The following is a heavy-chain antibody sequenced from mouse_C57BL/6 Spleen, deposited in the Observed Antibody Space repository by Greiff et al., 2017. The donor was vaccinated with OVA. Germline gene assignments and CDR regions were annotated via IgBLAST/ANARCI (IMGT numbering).Heavy chain of an antibody. J-gene: IGHJ2*01. Sequence: LQESGPELVKPGASVKLSCKASGYTFTSYDINWVKQRPGQGLEWIGWIYPRDGSTKYNEKFKGKATLTVDTSSSTAYMELHSLTSEDSAVYFCARRDYYGSSYLYYFDYWGQGTTLTVSS. V-gene: IGHV1-85*01. CDR2: IYPRDGST. CDR1: GYTFTSYD. D-gene: IGHD1-1*01. CDR3: ARRDYYGSSYLYYFDY.